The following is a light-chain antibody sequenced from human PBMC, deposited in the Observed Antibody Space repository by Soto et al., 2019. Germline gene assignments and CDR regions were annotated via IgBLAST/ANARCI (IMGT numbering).Light chain of an antibody. Sequence: DIKLTQSPSSLSASAGDRVTITCRARHIITIYLNWYQQQPGKAPRLLIYGASTLQTGVPSRFSGSGSMTDFTLTISDLQPEDFATYYCQQTYTAPRTFGQGTKVDIK. CDR2: GAS. CDR1: HIITIY. CDR3: QQTYTAPRT. V-gene: IGKV1-39*01. J-gene: IGKJ1*01.